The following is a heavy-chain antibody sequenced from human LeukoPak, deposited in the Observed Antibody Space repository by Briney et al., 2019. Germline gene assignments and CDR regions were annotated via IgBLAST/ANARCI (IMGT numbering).Heavy chain of an antibody. CDR3: ARGSEYSSSWEYYYYYMDV. CDR2: IYTSGST. D-gene: IGHD6-6*01. J-gene: IGHJ6*03. V-gene: IGHV4-61*02. CDR1: NVSISSGSHY. Sequence: SETLSLTCTVSNVSISSGSHYWSWIRQPAGKGLEWIGRIYTSGSTNYNPSLKSRVTISVDTSKNQFSLKLSSVTAADTAVYYCARGSEYSSSWEYYYYYMDVWGKGTTVTVSS.